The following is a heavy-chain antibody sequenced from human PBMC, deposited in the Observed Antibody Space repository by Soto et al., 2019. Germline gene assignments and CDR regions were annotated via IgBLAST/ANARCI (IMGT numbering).Heavy chain of an antibody. V-gene: IGHV1-69*06. CDR3: AREAVDTAMMGANDY. CDR1: GGTFSSYA. D-gene: IGHD5-18*01. CDR2: IIPIFGTA. J-gene: IGHJ4*02. Sequence: QVQLVQSGAEVKKPGSSVKVSCKASGGTFSSYAISWVRHAPGQGLEWMGGIIPIFGTANYAQKFQGRVTITADKSTSTAYMELSSLRSEDTAVYYCAREAVDTAMMGANDYWGQGTLVTVSS.